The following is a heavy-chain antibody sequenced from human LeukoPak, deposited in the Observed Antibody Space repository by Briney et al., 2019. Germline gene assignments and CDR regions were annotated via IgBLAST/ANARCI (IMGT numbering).Heavy chain of an antibody. CDR3: ARDFWSGYYTGNY. CDR1: GFTFSSYT. J-gene: IGHJ4*02. CDR2: IGSSSNYI. V-gene: IGHV3-21*01. D-gene: IGHD3-3*01. Sequence: PGGSLRLSCAVSGFTFSSYTMNWVRQAPGKELEWVSCIGSSSNYIHYADSVKGRFTISRDNAKNSLYLQMNSLRAEDTAVYYCARDFWSGYYTGNYWGQGTLVTVSS.